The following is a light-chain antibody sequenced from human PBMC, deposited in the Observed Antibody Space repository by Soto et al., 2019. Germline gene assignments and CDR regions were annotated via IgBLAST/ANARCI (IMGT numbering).Light chain of an antibody. CDR1: QSVNSTH. Sequence: EIVMTKSQSTLSVSPGERATLSCSDSQSVNSTHLAWYKQKPGQAPRLPIYGVSTRATGIPDRFTRMGSGTEFTLTSSRMDPEDVAVYWGLQYCVSSRTFGQGTKV. J-gene: IGKJ1*01. CDR3: LQYCVSSRT. CDR2: GVS. V-gene: IGKV3-20*01.